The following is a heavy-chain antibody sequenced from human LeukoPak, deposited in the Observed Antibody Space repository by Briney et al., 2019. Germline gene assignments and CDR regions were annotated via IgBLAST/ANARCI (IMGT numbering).Heavy chain of an antibody. CDR2: IYYSGST. D-gene: IGHD3-22*01. J-gene: IGHJ4*02. V-gene: IGHV4-39*07. CDR1: GGSISSSSYC. CDR3: AREDYYDSSGYFDY. Sequence: PSETLSLTCTVSGGSISSSSYCWGWIRQPPGKGLEWIGSIYYSGSTYYNPSLKRRGTISVDTSKNQFSLKLSSVTAADTAVYYCAREDYYDSSGYFDYWGQGTLVTVSS.